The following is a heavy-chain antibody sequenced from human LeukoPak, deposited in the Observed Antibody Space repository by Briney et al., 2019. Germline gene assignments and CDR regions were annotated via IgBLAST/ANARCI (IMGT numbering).Heavy chain of an antibody. D-gene: IGHD2-15*01. CDR3: ARVIVDDV. CDR2: ISSSGRA. CDR1: GVSISTDY. V-gene: IGHV4-4*07. Sequence: SETLSLTCTVSGVSISTDYWSWIRQPAGLGLEWIGRISSSGRANYNHALKSRVTMSVDTSKNQFSLQLISVTAADTAVYYCARVIVDDVWGKGTTVTVSS. J-gene: IGHJ6*04.